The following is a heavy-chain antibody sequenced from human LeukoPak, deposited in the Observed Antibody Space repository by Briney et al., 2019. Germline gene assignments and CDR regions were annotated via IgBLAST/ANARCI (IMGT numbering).Heavy chain of an antibody. Sequence: ASVKVSCKASGYTFTGYYMHWVRQAPGQGLEWMGWINPNSGGTKYAQKFQGRVTMTRDTSITTAYMELSSLRSEDTAVYYCAREGSVVVAATWTDNWFDPWGQGTLVTVSS. CDR2: INPNSGGT. J-gene: IGHJ5*02. D-gene: IGHD2-15*01. V-gene: IGHV1-2*02. CDR3: AREGSVVVAATWTDNWFDP. CDR1: GYTFTGYY.